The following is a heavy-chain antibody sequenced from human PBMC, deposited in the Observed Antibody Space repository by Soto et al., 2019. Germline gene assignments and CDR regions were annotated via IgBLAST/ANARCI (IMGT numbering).Heavy chain of an antibody. CDR3: ARDHPHSYGVYYFNY. CDR1: GGSISIYY. Sequence: QVQLQESGPGLVKPSETLSLTCTVSGGSISIYYWSWIRQRPGKELEWIGYIYSSGSTHYNPSLQSRVTISIHTSKNPVSLKVNSVTAEDTAVYYCARDHPHSYGVYYFNYWGQGTPVTVSS. CDR2: IYSSGST. D-gene: IGHD5-18*01. V-gene: IGHV4-59*01. J-gene: IGHJ4*02.